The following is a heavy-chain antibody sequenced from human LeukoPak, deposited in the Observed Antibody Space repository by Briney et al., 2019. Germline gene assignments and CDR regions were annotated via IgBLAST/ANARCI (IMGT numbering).Heavy chain of an antibody. CDR1: GFTFSNAW. CDR2: IKSKTDGGTT. V-gene: IGHV3-15*01. Sequence: GGSLRLSCAASGFTFSNAWMGWVRQAPGKGLEWVGRIKSKTDGGTTDYAAPVKGRFTISRDDSKNTLYLQMNSLKTEDTAVYYCTTDLFDFWSGYYEGFDYWGQGTLVTVSS. D-gene: IGHD3-3*01. CDR3: TTDLFDFWSGYYEGFDY. J-gene: IGHJ4*02.